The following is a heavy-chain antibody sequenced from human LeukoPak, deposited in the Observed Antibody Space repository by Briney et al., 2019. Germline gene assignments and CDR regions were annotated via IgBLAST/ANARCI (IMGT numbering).Heavy chain of an antibody. CDR1: GYTHTELS. CDR3: ATVSPRQLWLTGGLRY. V-gene: IGHV1-24*01. Sequence: ASVKVSCKVSGYTHTELSMHWVRRAPGKGLEWMGGFDPEDGETIYAQKFQGRVTMTEDTSTDTAYMELSSLRSEDTAVYYCATVSPRQLWLTGGLRYWGQGTLVTVSS. CDR2: FDPEDGET. D-gene: IGHD5-18*01. J-gene: IGHJ4*02.